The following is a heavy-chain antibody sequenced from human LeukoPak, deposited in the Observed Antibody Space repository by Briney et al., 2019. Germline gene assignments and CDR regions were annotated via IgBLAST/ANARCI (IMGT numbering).Heavy chain of an antibody. CDR2: IYHCGSS. J-gene: IGHJ4*02. CDR3: VRHAPSAPYFDS. D-gene: IGHD6-13*01. Sequence: SETLSLTCTVSGGSVSSDNWWSWVRQPPGKGQEWIGEIYHCGSSNYNPSPKSRVTMSVDKSKNQVSLRLSFVTAADTAVFYCVRHAPSAPYFDSWGQGSLVTVSS. CDR1: GGSVSSDNW. V-gene: IGHV4-4*02.